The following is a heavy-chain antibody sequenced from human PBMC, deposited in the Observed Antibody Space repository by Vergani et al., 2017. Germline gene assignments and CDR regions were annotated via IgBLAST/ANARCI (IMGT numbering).Heavy chain of an antibody. V-gene: IGHV4-34*01. D-gene: IGHD3-10*01. Sequence: QVQLQQWGAGLLKPSQTLSLTCTVSGGSISSYYWSWIRQPPGKGLEWIGEINHSGSTNYNPSLKSRVTISVDTSKNQFSLKLSSVTAADTAVYYCARDSYYNPGGWFDPWDQGTLVTVSS. J-gene: IGHJ5*02. CDR3: ARDSYYNPGGWFDP. CDR1: GGSISSYY. CDR2: INHSGST.